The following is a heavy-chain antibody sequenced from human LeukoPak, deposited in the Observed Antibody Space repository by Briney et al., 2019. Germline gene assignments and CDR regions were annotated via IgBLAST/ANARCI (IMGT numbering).Heavy chain of an antibody. V-gene: IGHV4-31*03. J-gene: IGHJ4*02. CDR2: IYYSGST. CDR3: ARQEGGSGWYYFDY. Sequence: PSETLSLTCTVSGGSISSGGYYWSWIRQHPGKGLEWIGYIYYSGSTYYNPSLKSRVTISVDTSKNQFSLKLSSVTAADTAVYYCARQEGGSGWYYFDYWGQGTLVTVSS. D-gene: IGHD6-19*01. CDR1: GGSISSGGYY.